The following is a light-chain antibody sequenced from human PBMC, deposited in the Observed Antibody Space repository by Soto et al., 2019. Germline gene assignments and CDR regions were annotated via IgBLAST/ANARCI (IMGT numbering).Light chain of an antibody. V-gene: IGLV2-14*01. J-gene: IGLJ1*01. CDR2: EVS. CDR3: SSYATGSNSPYT. Sequence: QSVLAQPASVSGSPGQSITISCTGTTSDVGGSNYVSWFQHHPGKAPKLVIFEVSNRPSGVSNRISGPKSGNTASLTISGLQAEDEADYYCSSYATGSNSPYTFGTGTKVTVL. CDR1: TSDVGGSNY.